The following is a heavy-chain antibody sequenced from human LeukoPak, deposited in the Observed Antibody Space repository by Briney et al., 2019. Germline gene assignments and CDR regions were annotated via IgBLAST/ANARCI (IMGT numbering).Heavy chain of an antibody. J-gene: IGHJ4*02. Sequence: EGSLRLSCAASGFTFSSYWMTWVRQAPGKGLEWVANIKHNGDELNYVDSVEDRFTISRDNAKNSLYLHMTDLRAEDTAVYYCARELRTFDSWGQGTLVTVSS. CDR3: ARELRTFDS. D-gene: IGHD3-16*01. V-gene: IGHV3-7*01. CDR2: IKHNGDEL. CDR1: GFTFSSYW.